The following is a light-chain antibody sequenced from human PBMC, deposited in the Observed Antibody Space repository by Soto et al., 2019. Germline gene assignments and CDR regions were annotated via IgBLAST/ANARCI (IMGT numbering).Light chain of an antibody. CDR1: QSVSSN. Sequence: EIEMTQSPATLSLSPGERATLYCWASQSVSSNLAWYQQKPGQAPRLLIYGASTRVTGVPARFSGSGSGTEFTLTITRLEPEDFAVYYCQQYQSLTFGGGTKVDIK. J-gene: IGKJ4*01. CDR3: QQYQSLT. V-gene: IGKV3-15*01. CDR2: GAS.